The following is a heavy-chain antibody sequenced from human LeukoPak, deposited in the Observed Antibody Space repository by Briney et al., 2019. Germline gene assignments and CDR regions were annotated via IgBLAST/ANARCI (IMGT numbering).Heavy chain of an antibody. V-gene: IGHV3-53*01. J-gene: IGHJ4*02. CDR2: IDSGGST. CDR1: GFTVSSNY. CDR3: ARDYGVAEGY. D-gene: IGHD6-19*01. Sequence: PGGSLRLSCAASGFTVSSNYMSWVRQAPGKGLEWVSVIDSGGSTYYADSVKGRFTISRDNSKNTLYLQMNSLRAEDAAVYYCARDYGVAEGYWGQGTLVTVSS.